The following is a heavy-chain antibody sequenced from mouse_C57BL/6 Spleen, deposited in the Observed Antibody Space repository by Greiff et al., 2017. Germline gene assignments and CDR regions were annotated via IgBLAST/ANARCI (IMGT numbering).Heavy chain of an antibody. CDR3: ARVDDGYSFAY. D-gene: IGHD2-3*01. Sequence: EVQLVESEGGLVQPGSSMKLSCTASGFTFSDYYMAWVRQVPEKGLEWVANINYDGSSTYYLDSLKSRFIISRDNAKNILYLQMSSLKSEDTATYYCARVDDGYSFAYWGQGTLVTVSA. CDR2: INYDGSST. V-gene: IGHV5-16*01. CDR1: GFTFSDYY. J-gene: IGHJ3*01.